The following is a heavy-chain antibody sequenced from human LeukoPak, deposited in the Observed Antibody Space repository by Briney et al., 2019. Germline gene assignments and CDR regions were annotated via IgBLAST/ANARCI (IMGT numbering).Heavy chain of an antibody. J-gene: IGHJ4*02. V-gene: IGHV1-2*02. CDR1: GYTFTSYG. D-gene: IGHD3-22*01. Sequence: GASVKVSCKTSGYTFTSYGISWVRQAPGQGLEWMGWINANSGGTNYAQTFQGRVTVTRDSSIGTVYMELSRLRSDDTAVYFCARIFCNSSSCYSLDYWGQGTLVTVSS. CDR3: ARIFCNSSSCYSLDY. CDR2: INANSGGT.